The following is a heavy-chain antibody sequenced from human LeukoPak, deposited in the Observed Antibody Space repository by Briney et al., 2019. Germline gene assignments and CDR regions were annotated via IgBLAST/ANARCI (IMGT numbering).Heavy chain of an antibody. J-gene: IGHJ3*02. CDR1: GSTLSNNI. CDR2: LSFIDDST. D-gene: IGHD2-2*01. V-gene: IGHV3-23*01. Sequence: GGSLRLSCTASGSTLSNNIMTWVRQAPGKGLEWVSSLSFIDDSTYYADSVKGRFTISRDTSKNTLFLQMDSLRAEDTGVYYCGREGYTSGYAGAFDTWGQGTMVTVSS. CDR3: GREGYTSGYAGAFDT.